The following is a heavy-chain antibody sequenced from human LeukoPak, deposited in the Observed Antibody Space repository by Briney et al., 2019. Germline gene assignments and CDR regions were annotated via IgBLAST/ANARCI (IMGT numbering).Heavy chain of an antibody. CDR1: GFTFSSYA. CDR3: AKAGYSSGRKYGMDV. V-gene: IGHV3-23*01. D-gene: IGHD6-19*01. CDR2: ISAGGAGT. Sequence: GGSLRLSCAASGFTFSSYAMNWVRQAPGKGLEWVSTISAGGAGTYYADSVKGRFTISRDNSKYTLYVQMNSLRVEDTAVYYCAKAGYSSGRKYGMDVWGQGTTVTVSS. J-gene: IGHJ6*02.